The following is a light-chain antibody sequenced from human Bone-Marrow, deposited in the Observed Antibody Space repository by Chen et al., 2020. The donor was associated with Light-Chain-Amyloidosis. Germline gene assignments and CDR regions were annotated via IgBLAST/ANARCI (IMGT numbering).Light chain of an antibody. CDR2: DAS. V-gene: IGKV1-33*01. CDR3: QQYADLPYT. CDR1: QDITNY. Sequence: DIQMTQSPSSLSASVGDRVTITCQASQDITNYLNWYQQKPGEVPKLLIYDASTLETGVPSRFIGGRSGTHFTFTITRLHREDIATYYCQQYADLPYTFGQWTNLEIK. J-gene: IGKJ2*01.